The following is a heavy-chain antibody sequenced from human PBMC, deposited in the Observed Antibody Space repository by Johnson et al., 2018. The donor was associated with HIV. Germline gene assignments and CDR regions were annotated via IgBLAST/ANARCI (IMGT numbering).Heavy chain of an antibody. Sequence: QVQVVESGGGVVQPGRSLRLSCAASGFTFRSYAMHWVRQAPGKGPEWVAVISYDGSNKYYADSVKGRFTISRDNSTNTLYLQMNSLRAEDTAVYYCARVEGGSSSNAFDIWGQGTMVTVSS. V-gene: IGHV3-30-3*01. D-gene: IGHD6-13*01. CDR3: ARVEGGSSSNAFDI. CDR2: ISYDGSNK. J-gene: IGHJ3*02. CDR1: GFTFRSYA.